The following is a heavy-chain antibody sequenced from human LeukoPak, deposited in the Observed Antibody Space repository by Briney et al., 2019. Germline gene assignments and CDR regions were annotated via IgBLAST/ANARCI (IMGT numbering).Heavy chain of an antibody. Sequence: SETLSLTCPVSGDSVSSGSYYWSWIRQPPGKGLEWVGYIYYSGSTNYNPSLKSRVTISVDTSKNQFSLKLSSVTAADTAVYYCASGSYPRSQVDYWGQGTLATVSS. J-gene: IGHJ4*02. CDR1: GDSVSSGSYY. D-gene: IGHD1-26*01. CDR2: IYYSGST. V-gene: IGHV4-61*01. CDR3: ASGSYPRSQVDY.